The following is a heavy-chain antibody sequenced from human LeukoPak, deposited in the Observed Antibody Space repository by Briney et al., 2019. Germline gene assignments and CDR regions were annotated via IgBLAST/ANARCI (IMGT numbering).Heavy chain of an antibody. CDR2: ITSSSSYI. CDR1: GFTFSSHW. J-gene: IGHJ4*02. V-gene: IGHV3-21*01. Sequence: GGSLRLSCAGSGFTFSSHWMNWVRQTPGEGLEWVSSITSSSSYIYYADSVKGRFTISRDNANNSLYLQMNSLRAEDTAVYYCARNWNGPDYWGQGTLVTVSS. CDR3: ARNWNGPDY. D-gene: IGHD1-1*01.